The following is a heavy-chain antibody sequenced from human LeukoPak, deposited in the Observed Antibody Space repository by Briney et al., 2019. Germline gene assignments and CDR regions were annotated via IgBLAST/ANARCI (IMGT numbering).Heavy chain of an antibody. Sequence: GGSLRLSCAVSGFTFSSYAMSWVRQAPGKGLEWVSSLSGSGTNTYYADSVKGRFTISRDNSKNTLYLQMNSLRAEDTAVYYCAKWGYSYGYDYWGQGTLVTVSS. J-gene: IGHJ4*02. CDR2: LSGSGTNT. V-gene: IGHV3-23*01. D-gene: IGHD5-18*01. CDR1: GFTFSSYA. CDR3: AKWGYSYGYDY.